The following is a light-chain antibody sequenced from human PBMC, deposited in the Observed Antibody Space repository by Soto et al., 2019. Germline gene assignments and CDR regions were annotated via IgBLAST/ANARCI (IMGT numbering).Light chain of an antibody. CDR3: SSFTRSSTLV. V-gene: IGLV2-14*01. J-gene: IGLJ2*01. Sequence: QSALTQPASVSGSPGQSITISCTGSSSDVGAYDYVSWYQHHPGKAPKLLIYEVSYRPSGASIRFSGSKSGNTASLTISGLQAEDEAAYYCSSFTRSSTLVFGGGTKVTVL. CDR1: SSDVGAYDY. CDR2: EVS.